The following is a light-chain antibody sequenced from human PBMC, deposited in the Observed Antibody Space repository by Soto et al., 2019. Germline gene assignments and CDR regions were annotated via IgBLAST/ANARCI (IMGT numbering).Light chain of an antibody. V-gene: IGKV3-20*01. CDR2: GAS. CDR3: QQYHTSPIT. Sequence: EKVLTQSPGTLSLSPGDRATLSCRASQSFSSSYLAWYQQKPGQAPRLLIYGASIRATGIPDRFSGSGSGTDFTLTISRLEPEDFAVYYCQQYHTSPITFGQGTRLEIK. J-gene: IGKJ5*01. CDR1: QSFSSSY.